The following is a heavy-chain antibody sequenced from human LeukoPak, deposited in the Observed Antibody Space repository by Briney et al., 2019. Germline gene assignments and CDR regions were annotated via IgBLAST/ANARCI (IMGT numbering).Heavy chain of an antibody. CDR3: ARDKLRVHRGNWFDP. J-gene: IGHJ5*02. V-gene: IGHV1-18*01. Sequence: ASVKVSCKASGYTFTSYGISWVRQAPGQGLEWMGWISAYNGNTNYAQKLQGRVTMTTDTSTSTAYMELRSLRSDDTAVYYCARDKLRVHRGNWFDPWGQGTLVTVSS. CDR1: GYTFTSYG. D-gene: IGHD4-23*01. CDR2: ISAYNGNT.